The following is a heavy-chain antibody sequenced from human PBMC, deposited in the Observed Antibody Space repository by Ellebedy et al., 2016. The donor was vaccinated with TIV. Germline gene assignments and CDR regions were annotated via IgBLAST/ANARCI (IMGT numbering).Heavy chain of an antibody. CDR3: AKVAGYYDSSGPGDSDY. CDR2: MKHSSGNT. CDR1: GYTFTSYD. V-gene: IGHV1-8*01. Sequence: AASVKVSCKASGYTFTSYDINWVRQATGQGLEYLGWMKHSSGNTGYAQKFPGRVTMTRNTSTSTAYMELSSLRAEDTAVYYCAKVAGYYDSSGPGDSDYWGQGTLVTVSS. D-gene: IGHD3-22*01. J-gene: IGHJ4*02.